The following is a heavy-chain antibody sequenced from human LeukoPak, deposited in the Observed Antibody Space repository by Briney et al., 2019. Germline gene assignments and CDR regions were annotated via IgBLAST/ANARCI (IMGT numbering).Heavy chain of an antibody. V-gene: IGHV3-23*01. CDR1: GFTFSSYA. CDR2: ISGSGGST. Sequence: GGSLRLSCAASGFTFSSYAMSWVRQAPGKGLEWVSAISGSGGSTYYADSVKGRFTISRDNSKNTLYLQMNSLRAEDTAVYYCAKDLLLQDPHAPAFDYWGQGTLVTVSS. D-gene: IGHD3-10*01. J-gene: IGHJ4*02. CDR3: AKDLLLQDPHAPAFDY.